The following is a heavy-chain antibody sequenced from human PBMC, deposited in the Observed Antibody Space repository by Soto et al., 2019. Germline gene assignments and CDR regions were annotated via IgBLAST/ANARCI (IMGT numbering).Heavy chain of an antibody. CDR1: GFIFSDFG. J-gene: IGHJ4*03. Sequence: GGSVRLSXAASGFIFSDFGMSWVRQAPGKGLEWVAVTSFDGSHEYYAASAKGRFTISRDNSKNMLLLQMDNVRAEDTAVYYCAKSPSKARDYEVLAGYSGYFDSWGRGTLVTVSS. CDR2: TSFDGSHE. D-gene: IGHD3-9*01. CDR3: AKSPSKARDYEVLAGYSGYFDS. V-gene: IGHV3-30*18.